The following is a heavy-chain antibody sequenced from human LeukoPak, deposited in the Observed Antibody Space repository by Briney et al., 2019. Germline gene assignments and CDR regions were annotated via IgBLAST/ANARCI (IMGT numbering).Heavy chain of an antibody. Sequence: PSETLSLTCTVSGGSISSYYWSWIWQPPGKGLEWIGYIYYSGSTNYNPSLKSRVTISVDTSKNQFSLKLSSVTAADTAVYYCARGRDWTHGDYWGQGTLVTVSS. D-gene: IGHD3/OR15-3a*01. V-gene: IGHV4-59*01. CDR1: GGSISSYY. CDR3: ARGRDWTHGDY. J-gene: IGHJ4*02. CDR2: IYYSGST.